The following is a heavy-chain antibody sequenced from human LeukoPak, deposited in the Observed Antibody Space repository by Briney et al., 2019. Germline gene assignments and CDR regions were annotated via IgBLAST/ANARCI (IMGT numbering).Heavy chain of an antibody. CDR2: IYYSGST. V-gene: IGHV4-31*03. CDR3: AREVIVVVPAASRWFDP. J-gene: IGHJ5*02. D-gene: IGHD2-2*01. Sequence: SETLSLTCTVSGGSISSGGYYWSWIRQHPGKGLEWIGYIYYSGSTYYNPPLKSRVTISVDTSKNQFSLKLSSVTAADTAVYYCAREVIVVVPAASRWFDPWGQGTLVTVSS. CDR1: GGSISSGGYY.